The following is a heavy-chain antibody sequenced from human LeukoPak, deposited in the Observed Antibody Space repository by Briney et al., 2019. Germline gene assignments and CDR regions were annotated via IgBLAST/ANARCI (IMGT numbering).Heavy chain of an antibody. D-gene: IGHD1-14*01. CDR2: ISGSGGST. J-gene: IGHJ4*02. Sequence: GGSLRLSCAASGFTFSSYAMSWVRQATGKRLEWVSAISGSGGSTYYADSVKGRFTISRDNSKNTLYLQMNSLRAEDTAVYYCAKDPLVNNQGYFDYWGQGTLVTVSS. CDR1: GFTFSSYA. V-gene: IGHV3-23*01. CDR3: AKDPLVNNQGYFDY.